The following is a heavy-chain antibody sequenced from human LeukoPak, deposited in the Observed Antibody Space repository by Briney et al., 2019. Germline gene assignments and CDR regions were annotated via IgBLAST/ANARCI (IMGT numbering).Heavy chain of an antibody. D-gene: IGHD2-2*01. J-gene: IGHJ6*02. Sequence: SVNVSCKASGGTFSSYAISWVRQAPGQGLEWMGGIIPIFGTANYAQKFQGSVTITADESTSTAYMELSSLRSEDTAVYYCARDPTYCSSTSCHVIYYYYGMDVWGQGTTVTVSS. V-gene: IGHV1-69*13. CDR2: IIPIFGTA. CDR3: ARDPTYCSSTSCHVIYYYYGMDV. CDR1: GGTFSSYA.